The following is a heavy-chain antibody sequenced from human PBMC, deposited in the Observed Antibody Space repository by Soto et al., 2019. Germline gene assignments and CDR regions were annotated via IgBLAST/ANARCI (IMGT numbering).Heavy chain of an antibody. CDR1: GGSISSGGYY. Sequence: QVQLQESGPGLVKPSQTLSLTCTVSGGSISSGGYYWSWIRQHPGKGLEWIGYIYYSGSTYYNPSLKSRVTISVYTSKNQFALKLSSVTAADTAVYYCARSQRDIVVVVAATYWFDPWGQGTLVTVSS. CDR2: IYYSGST. D-gene: IGHD2-15*01. CDR3: ARSQRDIVVVVAATYWFDP. V-gene: IGHV4-31*03. J-gene: IGHJ5*02.